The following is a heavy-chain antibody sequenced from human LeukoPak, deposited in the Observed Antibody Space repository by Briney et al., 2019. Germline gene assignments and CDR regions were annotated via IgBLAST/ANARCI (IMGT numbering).Heavy chain of an antibody. CDR1: GFTFSSYA. Sequence: GGSLRLSCAASGFTFSSYAMSWVRQAPGKGLEWVSAIGRSGESKYYADSVKGRYTNPRDNSKNTLYLQRNSLRAEDTAVYYCAKVNSGRYPEYWGQGTLVTVSS. CDR3: AKVNSGRYPEY. J-gene: IGHJ4*02. V-gene: IGHV3-23*01. D-gene: IGHD1-26*01. CDR2: IGRSGESK.